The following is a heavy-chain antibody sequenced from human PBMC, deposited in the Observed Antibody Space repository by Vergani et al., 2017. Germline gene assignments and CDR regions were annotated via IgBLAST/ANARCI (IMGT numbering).Heavy chain of an antibody. V-gene: IGHV1-69-2*01. D-gene: IGHD3-10*01. Sequence: EVPLVQSGAEVKKPGATVKISCTVSGYTFTDYYMHWVQQAPGQGLEWMGLVDPEDGETIYAEKFQGRVTITADTSTDTAYMELSSLRSEDTAVYYCATDLGSYGSGSYYRGDAFEIWGQGTMVTVSS. CDR1: GYTFTDYY. CDR2: VDPEDGET. CDR3: ATDLGSYGSGSYYRGDAFEI. J-gene: IGHJ3*02.